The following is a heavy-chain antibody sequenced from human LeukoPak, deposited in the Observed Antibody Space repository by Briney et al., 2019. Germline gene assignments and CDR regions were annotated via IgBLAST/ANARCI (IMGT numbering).Heavy chain of an antibody. Sequence: GGSLRLSCTASGFTFGDYAMSWVRQAPGKGLEWVGFIRSKAYGGTTEYAASVRGRFTISRGDSKSIAYLQMNSLKTEDTAVYYCTRVRRGQWLSFDYFDYWGQGTLVTVSS. CDR3: TRVRRGQWLSFDYFDY. V-gene: IGHV3-49*04. CDR1: GFTFGDYA. D-gene: IGHD6-19*01. J-gene: IGHJ4*02. CDR2: IRSKAYGGTT.